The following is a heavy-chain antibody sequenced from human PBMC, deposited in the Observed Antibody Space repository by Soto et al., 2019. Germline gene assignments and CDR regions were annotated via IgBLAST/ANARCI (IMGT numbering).Heavy chain of an antibody. CDR3: ALRVLRTFFGLVTTTAIYFDF. CDR1: GFSLTTSGVG. J-gene: IGHJ4*02. D-gene: IGHD3-3*01. V-gene: IGHV2-5*02. CDR2: SYWDDDN. Sequence: QITLNESGPTQVKPRQTLTLTCTFSGFSLTTSGVGVGWIRQSPGKAPEWLALSYWDDDNRYSPSLKSRLTNTKDTNKNLVVLRMADLDPADPATYCCALRVLRTFFGLVTTTAIYFDFWGQGTPVAVSS.